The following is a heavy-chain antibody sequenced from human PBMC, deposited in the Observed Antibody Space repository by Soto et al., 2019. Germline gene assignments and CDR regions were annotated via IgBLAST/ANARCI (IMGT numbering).Heavy chain of an antibody. Sequence: GGSLRLSCAVSGFTFSSYTMNWVRQAPGKGLEWVASISASGYATYYADSVKGRFTISRDNSKNSLDLQMNSLRVEDTAVYYCAKGPAAIKSWFDTWGQGTQVTVSS. D-gene: IGHD2-2*02. V-gene: IGHV3-23*01. CDR3: AKGPAAIKSWFDT. J-gene: IGHJ5*02. CDR1: GFTFSSYT. CDR2: ISASGYAT.